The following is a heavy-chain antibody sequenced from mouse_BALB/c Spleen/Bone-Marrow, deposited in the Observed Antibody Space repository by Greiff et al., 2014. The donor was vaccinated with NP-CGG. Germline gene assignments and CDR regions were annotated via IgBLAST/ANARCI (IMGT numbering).Heavy chain of an antibody. J-gene: IGHJ4*01. V-gene: IGHV2-9*02. Sequence: VMLVESGPGLVAPSQSLSITCTVPGFSLTNFGVHWVRQPPGKGLEWLGIIWAGGATDYHSALMSRLIISKDNSKSQVFLKMNSLQTDDTAMYYCARVLRRSQDAMDYWGQGTSVTVSS. CDR3: ARVLRRSQDAMDY. D-gene: IGHD2-12*01. CDR2: IWAGGAT. CDR1: GFSLTNFG.